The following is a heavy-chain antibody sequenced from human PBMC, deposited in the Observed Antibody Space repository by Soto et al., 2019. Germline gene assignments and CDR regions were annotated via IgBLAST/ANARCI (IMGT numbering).Heavy chain of an antibody. V-gene: IGHV4-39*01. CDR3: VSPARRTSGNSLFGSMDV. CDR1: GASIRSSSYC. D-gene: IGHD3-22*01. Sequence: PSETLSLTCTDSGASIRSSSYCWGWVRQPPGKGLQWIGSFCYSGSTYYNPSLERRLTISVDTSKNQFSLNLDSVTAADTAVYYCVSPARRTSGNSLFGSMDVWGQGTTVTVSS. CDR2: FCYSGST. J-gene: IGHJ6*02.